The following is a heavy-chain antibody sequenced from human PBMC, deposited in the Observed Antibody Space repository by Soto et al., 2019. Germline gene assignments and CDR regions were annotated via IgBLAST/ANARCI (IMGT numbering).Heavy chain of an antibody. CDR1: GFTFSSYA. D-gene: IGHD1-26*01. V-gene: IGHV3-23*01. Sequence: HPVGSLRLSCAASGFTFSSYAMSWVRQAPGKGLEWVSAISGSGGSTYYADSVKGRFTISRDNSKNTLYLQMNSLRAEDTAVYYCAKVGASQYNWFDPWGQGTLVTVSS. CDR2: ISGSGGST. CDR3: AKVGASQYNWFDP. J-gene: IGHJ5*02.